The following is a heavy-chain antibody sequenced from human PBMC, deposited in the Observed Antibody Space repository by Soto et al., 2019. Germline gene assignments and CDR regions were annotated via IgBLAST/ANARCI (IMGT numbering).Heavy chain of an antibody. V-gene: IGHV4-30-2*01. Sequence: SGTLSVPWPVTVGSIRTGGWRWSSTRQPPGKGLEWIGYIYHSGSTYYNPSLKSRVTISVDRSKNQFSLKLSSVTAADTAVYYCARAFGELSYFDYWGQGTLVTVSS. J-gene: IGHJ4*02. CDR3: ARAFGELSYFDY. CDR1: VGSIRTGGWR. CDR2: IYHSGST. D-gene: IGHD3-10*01.